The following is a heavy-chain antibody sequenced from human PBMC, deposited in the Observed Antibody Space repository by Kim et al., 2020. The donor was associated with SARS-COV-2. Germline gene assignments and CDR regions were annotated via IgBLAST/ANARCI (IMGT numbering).Heavy chain of an antibody. CDR2: IYYSGST. CDR3: ARHGGPTRWGSSWFAEYFQH. V-gene: IGHV4-39*01. J-gene: IGHJ1*01. D-gene: IGHD6-13*01. CDR1: GGSISSSSYY. Sequence: SETLSLTCTVSGGSISSSSYYWGWIRQPPGKGLEWIGSIYYSGSTYYNPSLKSRVTISVDTSKNQFSLKLSSVTAADTAVYYCARHGGPTRWGSSWFAEYFQHWGQGTLVTVSS.